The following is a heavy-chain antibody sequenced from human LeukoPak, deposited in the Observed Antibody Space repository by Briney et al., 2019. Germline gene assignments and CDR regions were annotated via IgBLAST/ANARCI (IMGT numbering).Heavy chain of an antibody. D-gene: IGHD3-10*01. CDR2: INSDGIAT. V-gene: IGHV3-74*01. CDR3: ARDDSGSSFGY. J-gene: IGHJ4*02. Sequence: GGSLRLSCGASGFTFSSYWMHWVRQAPGKGLVWVARINSDGIATSYADSVEGRFTISRDNAKNTLDLQMNSLRAEDTAVYYCARDDSGSSFGYWGQGTLVTVSS. CDR1: GFTFSSYW.